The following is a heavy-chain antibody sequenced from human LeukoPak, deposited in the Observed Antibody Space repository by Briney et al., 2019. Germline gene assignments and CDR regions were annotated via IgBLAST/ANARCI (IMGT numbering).Heavy chain of an antibody. CDR1: GYTFTSYD. CDR2: INPNSGGT. J-gene: IGHJ3*02. CDR3: ARLWEWELHDAFDI. V-gene: IGHV1-2*02. D-gene: IGHD1-26*01. Sequence: GASVKVSCKASGYTFTSYDINWVRQATGQGLEWMGWINPNSGGTNYAQKFQGRVTMTRDTSISTAYMELSRLRSDDTAVYYCARLWEWELHDAFDIWGQGTMVTVSS.